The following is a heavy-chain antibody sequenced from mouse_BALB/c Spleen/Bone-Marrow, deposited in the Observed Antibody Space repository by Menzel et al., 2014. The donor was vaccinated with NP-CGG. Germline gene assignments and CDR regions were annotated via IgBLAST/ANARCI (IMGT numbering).Heavy chain of an antibody. D-gene: IGHD2-1*01. Sequence: EVKLMESGGGLVQPGGFLRLSCATSGFTFTDHYVSWVRQPPGKALEWLGFIRNKANGYTTEYSASVKGRFTISRDNSQSIVYLQMNTLRAEDIATYYCARDYSYYFDYWGQGTTLTVSS. CDR2: IRNKANGYTT. J-gene: IGHJ2*01. CDR1: GFTFTDHY. V-gene: IGHV7-3*02. CDR3: ARDYSYYFDY.